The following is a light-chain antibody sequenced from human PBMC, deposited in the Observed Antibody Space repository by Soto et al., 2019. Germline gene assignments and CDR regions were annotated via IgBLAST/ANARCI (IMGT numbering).Light chain of an antibody. V-gene: IGKV3-20*01. CDR2: GAS. CDR1: HSVSSSY. CDR3: QQYGSSLTWT. Sequence: EIVLTQSPGTLSLSQGERATLSCRASHSVSSSYLAWYQQKPGQAPRLLIYGASSRATGIPDRFSGSGSGTDFTLTISRLEPEDFAVYYCQQYGSSLTWTFGQGTKVDI. J-gene: IGKJ1*01.